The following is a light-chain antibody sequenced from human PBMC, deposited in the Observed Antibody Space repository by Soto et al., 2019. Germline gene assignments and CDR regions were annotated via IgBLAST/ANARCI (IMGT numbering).Light chain of an antibody. J-gene: IGKJ1*01. CDR1: QSVSNDY. CDR3: QQYGSSPQT. Sequence: EIVLTQSPGTLSLPPGERATLSCRASQSVSNDYLAWYQQKPGQAPRLLIYGASSRATDILDRFSGRGSGTDFTLSVASLEPEDFAVYYCQQYGSSPQTFGQGTTVEIK. CDR2: GAS. V-gene: IGKV3-20*01.